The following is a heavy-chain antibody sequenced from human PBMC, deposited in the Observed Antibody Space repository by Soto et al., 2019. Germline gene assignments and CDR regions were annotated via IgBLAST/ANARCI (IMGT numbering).Heavy chain of an antibody. CDR3: AKDQCSSGWFYFDY. Sequence: GGSLRLSCAASGFTFSSYGMHWVRQAPGKGLEWVAVISYDGSNKYYADSVKGRLTISRDNSKNTLYLQMNSLRAEDTAVYYFAKDQCSSGWFYFDYWGQGTLVTVSS. J-gene: IGHJ4*02. V-gene: IGHV3-30*18. CDR1: GFTFSSYG. D-gene: IGHD6-19*01. CDR2: ISYDGSNK.